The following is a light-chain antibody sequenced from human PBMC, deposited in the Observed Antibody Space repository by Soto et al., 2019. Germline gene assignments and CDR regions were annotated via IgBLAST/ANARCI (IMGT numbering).Light chain of an antibody. V-gene: IGLV2-14*01. CDR2: EVS. J-gene: IGLJ2*01. CDR1: SSDVGGFDY. Sequence: QSALTQPASVSGSPGQWITISCSGSSSDVGGFDYVSWYQQHPGNAPKLLISEVSYRPSDISSRFSGSKSGNTASLTISGLPAEDEAVYYCSSYTSSASVLFGGGTQLTVL. CDR3: SSYTSSASVL.